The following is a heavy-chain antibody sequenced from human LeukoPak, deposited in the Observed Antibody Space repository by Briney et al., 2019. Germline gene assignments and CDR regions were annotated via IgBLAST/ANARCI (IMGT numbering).Heavy chain of an antibody. V-gene: IGHV4-34*01. Sequence: SETLSLTCAVYGGSFSGYYWSWIRQPPGKGLEWIGEINHSGSTNYNPSLKSRVTISVDTSKNQFSLKLSSVTAADTAVYYCARGRIAARPNWFDPWGQGTLVTVSS. CDR3: ARGRIAARPNWFDP. J-gene: IGHJ5*02. D-gene: IGHD6-6*01. CDR2: INHSGST. CDR1: GGSFSGYY.